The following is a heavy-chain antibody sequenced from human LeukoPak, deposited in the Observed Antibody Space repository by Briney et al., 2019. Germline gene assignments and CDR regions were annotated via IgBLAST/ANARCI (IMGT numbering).Heavy chain of an antibody. CDR2: IIPIFGTA. CDR1: GGTFSSYA. Sequence: ASVKASCKASGGTFSSYAISWVRQAPGQGLEWMGGIIPIFGTANYAQQFQGRVTITTDESTSTAYMELSSLRSEDTAVYYCASLIIAVAGKRGDYWGQGTLVTVSS. CDR3: ASLIIAVAGKRGDY. J-gene: IGHJ4*02. V-gene: IGHV1-69*05. D-gene: IGHD6-19*01.